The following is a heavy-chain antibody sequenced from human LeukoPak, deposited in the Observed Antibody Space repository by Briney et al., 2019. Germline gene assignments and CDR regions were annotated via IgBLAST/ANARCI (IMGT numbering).Heavy chain of an antibody. CDR2: ISSSGSTI. CDR3: AKGGIAAAGTDY. Sequence: SGGSLRLSCAASGFTFSSYEMNWVRQAPGKGLEWVSYISSSGSTIYYADSVKGRFTISRDNSKNTLYLQMNSLRAEDTAVYYCAKGGIAAAGTDYWGQGTLVTVSS. CDR1: GFTFSSYE. D-gene: IGHD6-13*01. V-gene: IGHV3-48*03. J-gene: IGHJ4*02.